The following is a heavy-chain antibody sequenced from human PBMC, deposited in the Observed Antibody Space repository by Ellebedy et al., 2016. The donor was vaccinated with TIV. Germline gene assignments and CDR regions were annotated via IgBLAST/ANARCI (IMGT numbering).Heavy chain of an antibody. CDR1: GFTFSTHA. CDR3: AKDHVGDFWGGFYG. J-gene: IGHJ4*02. CDR2: ISASGTTI. D-gene: IGHD3-3*01. Sequence: GGSLRLSXAASGFTFSTHAMSWVRQAPRKGLEWVSSISASGTTIYYADSVKGRFIISRYNSKNTLYLQMNSLRAEDTAVYYCAKDHVGDFWGGFYGWGQGTLVTVSS. V-gene: IGHV3-23*01.